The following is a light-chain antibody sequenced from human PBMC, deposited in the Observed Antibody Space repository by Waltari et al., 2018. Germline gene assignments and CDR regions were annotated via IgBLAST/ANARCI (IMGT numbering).Light chain of an antibody. CDR2: EVS. V-gene: IGLV2-23*02. CDR1: SSDFGNYDI. CDR3: CSYAGRSNFYV. Sequence: QYALTQPDSVSGSPGQSITISCTGTSSDFGNYDIVSWYQQHPGKIPKLMSYEVSKRPSGVSNRFSGSKSGNTASLTISGLQAEDEADYYCCSYAGRSNFYVFGTGTKVTVL. J-gene: IGLJ1*01.